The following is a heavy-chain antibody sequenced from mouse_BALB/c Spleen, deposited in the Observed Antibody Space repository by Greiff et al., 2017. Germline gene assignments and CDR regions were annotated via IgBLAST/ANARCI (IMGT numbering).Heavy chain of an antibody. CDR2: IWGDGST. CDR1: GFSLTGYG. CDR3: ARLIYYDYFDY. D-gene: IGHD2-4*01. Sequence: QVQLKESGPGLVAPSQSLSITCTVSGFSLTGYGVNWVRQPPGKGLEWLGMIWGDGSTDYNSALKSRLSISKDNSKSQVFLKMNSLQTDDTARYYCARLIYYDYFDYWGQGTTLTVSS. V-gene: IGHV2-6-7*01. J-gene: IGHJ2*01.